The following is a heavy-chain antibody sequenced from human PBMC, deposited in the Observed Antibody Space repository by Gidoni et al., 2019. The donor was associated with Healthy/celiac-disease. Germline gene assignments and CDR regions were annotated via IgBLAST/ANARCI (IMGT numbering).Heavy chain of an antibody. CDR3: ARSGLWFGELLQTDY. J-gene: IGHJ4*02. D-gene: IGHD3-10*01. Sequence: QLQLQESGPGLVKPSETRSLTCTVSGGSIGSSSHYWGWIRQPPGKGLEWIGSIYYSGSTYYNPSLKSRVTISVDTSKNQFSLKLSSVTAADTAVYYCARSGLWFGELLQTDYWGQGTLVTVSS. V-gene: IGHV4-39*01. CDR1: GGSIGSSSHY. CDR2: IYYSGST.